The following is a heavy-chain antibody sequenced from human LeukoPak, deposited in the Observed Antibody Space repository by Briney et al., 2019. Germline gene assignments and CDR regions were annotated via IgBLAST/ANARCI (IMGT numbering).Heavy chain of an antibody. D-gene: IGHD1-14*01. J-gene: IGHJ4*02. CDR3: AKEDRSLQTY. Sequence: GGSLRLSCAASGFMLSSNWMSWVRLAPGKGLEWVANIKEDGTETYYVDSVKGRFTISRDNAKNSLYLQMNSLRVEDTAVYYCAKEDRSLQTYWGQGTLVTVSS. CDR1: GFMLSSNW. V-gene: IGHV3-7*03. CDR2: IKEDGTET.